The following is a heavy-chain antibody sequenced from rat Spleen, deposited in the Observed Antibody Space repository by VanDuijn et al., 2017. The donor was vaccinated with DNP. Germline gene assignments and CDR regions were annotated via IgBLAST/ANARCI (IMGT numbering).Heavy chain of an antibody. V-gene: IGHV5-25*01. D-gene: IGHD1-5*01. Sequence: EVQLVESGGGLVQPGRSLKLSCAASGFTFSDYYMAWVRQAPTKGLEWVATISPSGGNIYYRDSVKGRFTISRDYAASTLYLQMNSLRSEDTATYYCARWNLGTSTLDYWGQGVMVTVSS. CDR3: ARWNLGTSTLDY. CDR1: GFTFSDYY. CDR2: ISPSGGNI. J-gene: IGHJ2*01.